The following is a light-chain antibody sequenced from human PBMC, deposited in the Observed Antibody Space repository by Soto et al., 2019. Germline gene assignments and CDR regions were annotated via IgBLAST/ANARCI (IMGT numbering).Light chain of an antibody. CDR3: QQYNSYSWT. CDR1: QSISSW. V-gene: IGKV1-5*03. J-gene: IGKJ1*01. Sequence: DIQMTQSPSTLSVSVGDRVTITCRASQSISSWLAWYQQKPGKAPKLLIYRASSLESGVPSRFSGSGSGTEFTLTISSLQPDDFATYYCQQYNSYSWTFGQGTKVDIK. CDR2: RAS.